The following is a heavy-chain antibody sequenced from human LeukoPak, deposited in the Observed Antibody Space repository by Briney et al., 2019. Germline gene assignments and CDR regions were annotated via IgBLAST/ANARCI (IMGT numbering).Heavy chain of an antibody. V-gene: IGHV4-39*01. Sequence: SETLSLTCTVSGGSISSSSYYWGWIRQPPGKGLGWIGSIFYSGSTYYNPSLKSRVTISVDTSKDQFSLKLSSVTAADTAMYYCARRLGARFDYWGQGTLVTVSS. CDR2: IFYSGST. CDR1: GGSISSSSYY. CDR3: ARRLGARFDY. J-gene: IGHJ4*02. D-gene: IGHD1-26*01.